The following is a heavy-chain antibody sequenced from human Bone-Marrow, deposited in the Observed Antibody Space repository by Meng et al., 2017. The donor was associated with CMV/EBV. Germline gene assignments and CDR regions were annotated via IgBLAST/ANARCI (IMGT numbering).Heavy chain of an antibody. CDR1: GGSFSGYH. CDR3: ARGEDCTTTTCVAGGWFGP. Sequence: SETLSLTCAVYGGSFSGYHWNWIRQPPGKGLEWIGEINHSGSTNYSPSLKSRVTISADTSKNQFSLKLSSVTAADTAIYYCARGEDCTTTTCVAGGWFGPWGQGTLVTVSS. J-gene: IGHJ5*02. V-gene: IGHV4-34*01. CDR2: INHSGST. D-gene: IGHD2-2*01.